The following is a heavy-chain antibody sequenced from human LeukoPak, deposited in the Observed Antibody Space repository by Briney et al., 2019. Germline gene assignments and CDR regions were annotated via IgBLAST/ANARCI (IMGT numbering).Heavy chain of an antibody. D-gene: IGHD1-20*01. CDR1: GFTFSSYS. Sequence: GGSLGLSCAASGFTFSSYSMNWVRQAPGKGLEWVSSISSSSSYIYYADSVKGRFTISRDNAKNSLYLQMNSLRAEDPAVYYCARDIGITGTGGFDYWGQGTLVTVSS. CDR3: ARDIGITGTGGFDY. CDR2: ISSSSSYI. J-gene: IGHJ4*02. V-gene: IGHV3-21*01.